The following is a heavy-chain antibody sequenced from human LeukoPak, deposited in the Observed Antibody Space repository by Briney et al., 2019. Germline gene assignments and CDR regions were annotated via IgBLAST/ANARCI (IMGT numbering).Heavy chain of an antibody. CDR1: GGTFSRYA. Sequence: SVKVSCKASGGTFSRYAISWVRQAPGQGLEWMGGIIPIFGTANYAQKFQGRVTITADESTSTAYMELSSLRSEDTAVYYCASSSGGSYQWDANWFDPWGQGTLVTVSS. CDR3: ASSSGGSYQWDANWFDP. J-gene: IGHJ5*02. V-gene: IGHV1-69*01. D-gene: IGHD1-26*01. CDR2: IIPIFGTA.